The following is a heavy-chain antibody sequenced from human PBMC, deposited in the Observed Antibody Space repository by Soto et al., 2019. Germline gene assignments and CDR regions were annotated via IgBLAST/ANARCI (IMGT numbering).Heavy chain of an antibody. J-gene: IGHJ6*03. V-gene: IGHV1-3*01. Sequence: ASVKVSFKASAYTFTSYAMHWVRQAPGQRLEWMGWINAGNGDTKYSQKFQGRVTITRDTSASTAYMELSSLRSEDTALYYCARAPYCSRTSCPNYYYYYLDVWGKGTTVTVSS. D-gene: IGHD2-2*01. CDR2: INAGNGDT. CDR1: AYTFTSYA. CDR3: ARAPYCSRTSCPNYYYYYLDV.